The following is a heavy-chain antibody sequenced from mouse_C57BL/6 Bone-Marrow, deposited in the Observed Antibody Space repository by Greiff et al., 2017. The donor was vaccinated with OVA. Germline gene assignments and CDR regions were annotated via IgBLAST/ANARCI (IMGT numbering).Heavy chain of an antibody. CDR3: ARDSGDWYFDV. CDR1: GYTFTSYW. V-gene: IGHV1-64*01. CDR2: IHPNSGST. J-gene: IGHJ1*03. Sequence: QVQLQQPGAELVKPGASVKLSCKASGYTFTSYWMHWVKQRPGQGLEWIGMIHPNSGSTNYNEKFKSKATLTVDKSSSTAYMQLSSLTSEDSAVYYCARDSGDWYFDVWGTGTTVTVSS.